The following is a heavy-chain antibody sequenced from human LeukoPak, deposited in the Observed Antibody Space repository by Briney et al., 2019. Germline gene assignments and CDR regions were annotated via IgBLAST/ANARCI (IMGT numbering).Heavy chain of an antibody. CDR1: GGSISSYY. CDR3: VRRGRYYDSSVLPGAFDS. V-gene: IGHV4-59*08. CDR2: IYYSGST. J-gene: IGHJ3*02. Sequence: PSETLSLTCTVSGGSISSYYWIWLRQPPGKGLEWIGYIYYSGSTNYNPSLKSRDTISVDTSKNQFSLELRSVTAADTGVYYCVRRGRYYDSSVLPGAFDSCDQGTMVTVSS. D-gene: IGHD3-22*01.